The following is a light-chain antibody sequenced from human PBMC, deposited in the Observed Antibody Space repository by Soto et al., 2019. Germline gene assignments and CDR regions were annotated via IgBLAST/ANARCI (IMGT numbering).Light chain of an antibody. Sequence: QSVLTQPPSASGTPGQRVTISCSGSSSNIGSNTVNWYQQVPGTAPKLLIYNNNQRPSGVPDRFSGSKSGTSASLAISGLQSEDEGAYYCAAWDDRLNGWVLGGGTKLTVL. CDR2: NNN. CDR3: AAWDDRLNGWV. CDR1: SSNIGSNT. V-gene: IGLV1-44*01. J-gene: IGLJ3*02.